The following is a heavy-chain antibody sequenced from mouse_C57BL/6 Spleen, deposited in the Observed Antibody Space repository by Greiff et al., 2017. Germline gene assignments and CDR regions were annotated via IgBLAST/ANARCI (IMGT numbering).Heavy chain of an antibody. D-gene: IGHD1-1*02. CDR1: GYTFTSYW. CDR2: IYPSDSET. Sequence: QVQLQQPGAELVRPGSSVKLSCKASGYTFTSYWMDWVKQRPGQGLEWIGNIYPSDSETHYNQKFKDKATLTVDKSSSTAYMQLSSLTSEDSAVYYCANRYGYDAMDYWGQGTSVTVSS. V-gene: IGHV1-61*01. CDR3: ANRYGYDAMDY. J-gene: IGHJ4*01.